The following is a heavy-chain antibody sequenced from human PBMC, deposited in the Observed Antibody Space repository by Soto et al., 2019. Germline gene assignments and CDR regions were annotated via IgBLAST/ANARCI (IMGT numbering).Heavy chain of an antibody. CDR2: IWYDGSNK. CDR3: ARDKLTTVTTFDY. D-gene: IGHD4-17*01. CDR1: GFTFSSYG. Sequence: QVQLVESGGGVVQPGRSLRLSCAASGFTFSSYGMHWLRQAPGKGLEWVAVIWYDGSNKYYADSVKGRFTISRDNSKNTLYLQMNSLRAEDTAVYYCARDKLTTVTTFDYWGQGTLVTVSS. J-gene: IGHJ4*02. V-gene: IGHV3-33*01.